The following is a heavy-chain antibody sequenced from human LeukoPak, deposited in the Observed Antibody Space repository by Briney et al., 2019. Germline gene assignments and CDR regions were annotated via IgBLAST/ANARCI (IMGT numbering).Heavy chain of an antibody. CDR2: IEPAGSAT. D-gene: IGHD2-15*01. Sequence: PGGSLRLSCGASGFAFSSYWMTWLRQAPGKGLEFVANIEPAGSATYYADSVKGRFTISRDNTKNLLYLQMNSLTAEDSAVYHCGRFGYVSAVDTWGQGALVTVPS. CDR3: GRFGYVSAVDT. V-gene: IGHV3-7*01. CDR1: GFAFSSYW. J-gene: IGHJ5*02.